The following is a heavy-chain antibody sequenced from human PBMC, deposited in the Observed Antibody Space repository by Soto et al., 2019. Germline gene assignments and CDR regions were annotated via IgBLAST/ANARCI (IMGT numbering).Heavy chain of an antibody. D-gene: IGHD3-10*01. J-gene: IGHJ5*02. CDR3: ARAAPGFGDFLGP. Sequence: TSETLSLTCTVSGGSISSGGYYWSWIRQHPGKGLEWIGYIYYSGSTYYNPSLKSRVTISVDTSKNQFSLKLSSVTAADTAVYYCARAAPGFGDFLGPWGQGTLVTVSS. V-gene: IGHV4-31*03. CDR2: IYYSGST. CDR1: GGSISSGGYY.